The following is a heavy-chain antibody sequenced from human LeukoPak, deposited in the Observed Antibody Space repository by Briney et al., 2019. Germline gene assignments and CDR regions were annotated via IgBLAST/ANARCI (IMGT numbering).Heavy chain of an antibody. J-gene: IGHJ5*02. CDR3: ARAEGYCSSTSCYRGPYNWFDP. V-gene: IGHV4-61*02. CDR2: IYTSGST. Sequence: PSETLSLTCTVSGGSISSGSYYWSWIRQPAGKGLEWIGRIYTSGSTNYNPSLKSRVTISVDTSKNQFSLKLSSVTAADTAVYYCARAEGYCSSTSCYRGPYNWFDPWGQGTLATVSS. D-gene: IGHD2-2*01. CDR1: GGSISSGSYY.